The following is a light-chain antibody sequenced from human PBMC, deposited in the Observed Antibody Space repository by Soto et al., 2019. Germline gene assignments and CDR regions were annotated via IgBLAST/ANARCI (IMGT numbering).Light chain of an antibody. J-gene: IGKJ3*01. V-gene: IGKV3-20*01. CDR3: QQYGSSPLT. Sequence: EIVLTQSPGTLSLSPGERATLSCRASQSVSSSYLAWYQQKPGQAPRLLIYGASSRATGIPDRFSGSGSGADFTLTIRRLEPEDFAVYYCQQYGSSPLTFGPGTKGDI. CDR2: GAS. CDR1: QSVSSSY.